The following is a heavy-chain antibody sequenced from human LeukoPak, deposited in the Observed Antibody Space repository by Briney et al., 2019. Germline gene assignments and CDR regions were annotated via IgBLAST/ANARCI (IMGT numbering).Heavy chain of an antibody. CDR1: GFTVSNYC. CDR3: ARDSDYGDNNWLDP. D-gene: IGHD4-17*01. J-gene: IGHJ5*02. CDR2: ITTSGSTT. V-gene: IGHV3-11*01. Sequence: PGGSLRLSCAASGFTVSNYCMTWIRQAPGKGLGWVSYITTSGSTTSYADSVKGRFTISRDNAKNSLYLQMNSLRVEDTAVYYCARDSDYGDNNWLDPWGQGTLVTVSS.